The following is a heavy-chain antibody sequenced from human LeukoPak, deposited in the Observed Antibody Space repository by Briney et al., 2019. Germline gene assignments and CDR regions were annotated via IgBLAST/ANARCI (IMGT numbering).Heavy chain of an antibody. J-gene: IGHJ2*01. CDR2: ISYSSGSI. V-gene: IGHV3-23*01. Sequence: GGSLRLSCAASGFTLSNYALSWVRQAPGKGPEWVAGISYSSGSIYYSDSVKGRFTISRDNSKNTLYLQMNSLRADDTAVYYCAKDVLRLNYGYFDLWGRGTLVSVSS. D-gene: IGHD2-21*02. CDR1: GFTLSNYA. CDR3: AKDVLRLNYGYFDL.